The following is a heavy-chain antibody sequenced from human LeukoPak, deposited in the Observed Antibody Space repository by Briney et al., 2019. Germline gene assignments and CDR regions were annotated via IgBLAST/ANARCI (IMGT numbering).Heavy chain of an antibody. V-gene: IGHV4-38-2*02. Sequence: SETLSLTCAVSGYSISSGYYWGWIRQPPGKGLEWIGSMYHSGSTYYNPSLESRVTMSVDTSKNQFSLKLSSVTAAGTAVYYCARDALILDYWGQGTLVTVSS. D-gene: IGHD2-8*01. CDR1: GYSISSGYY. J-gene: IGHJ4*02. CDR2: MYHSGST. CDR3: ARDALILDY.